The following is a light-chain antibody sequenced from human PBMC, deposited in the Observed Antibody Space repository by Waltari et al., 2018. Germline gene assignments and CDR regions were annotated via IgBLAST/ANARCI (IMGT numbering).Light chain of an antibody. CDR2: GAS. CDR1: QSVSSN. CDR3: QQYNNWPRT. V-gene: IGKV3-15*01. Sequence: EIVMTQSPATLSASPGERATLSCRASQSVSSNLAWYQQKPGQAPRLLIYGASTRATGIPARFSGSGSVTEFTLTISSLQSEDFAVYYCQQYNNWPRTFGQGTKVEIK. J-gene: IGKJ1*01.